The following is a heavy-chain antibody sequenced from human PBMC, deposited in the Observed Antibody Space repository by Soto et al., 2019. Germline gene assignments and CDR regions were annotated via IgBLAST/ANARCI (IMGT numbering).Heavy chain of an antibody. CDR3: AIGLYTKGWGSYNNWFDP. CDR1: GGTFSSYT. D-gene: IGHD3-16*01. V-gene: IGHV1-69*02. CDR2: IIPILGIA. J-gene: IGHJ5*02. Sequence: ASVKVSCKASGGTFSSYTISWVRQAPGQGLEWMGRIIPILGIANYAQKFQGRVTITADKSTSTAYMELSSLRSEDTAVYYCAIGLYTKGWGSYNNWFDPWGQGTLVTVSS.